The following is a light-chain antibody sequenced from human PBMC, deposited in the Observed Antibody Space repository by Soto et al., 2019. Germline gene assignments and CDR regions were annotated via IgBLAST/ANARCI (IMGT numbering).Light chain of an antibody. Sequence: EIVLTQSPGTLSLSPGERATLACRASPSVSSSYLAWYQQKPGQAPRLLIYGASSMATGIPDRFSGSGSGTDFTLTISRLEPEDVAVYYCQQYCSSPYTFGQGTKLEIK. J-gene: IGKJ2*01. CDR2: GAS. CDR3: QQYCSSPYT. CDR1: PSVSSSY. V-gene: IGKV3-20*01.